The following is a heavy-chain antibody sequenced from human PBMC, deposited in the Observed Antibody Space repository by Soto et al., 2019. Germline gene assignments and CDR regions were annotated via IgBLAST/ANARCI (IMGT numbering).Heavy chain of an antibody. J-gene: IGHJ4*02. D-gene: IGHD3-22*01. V-gene: IGHV4-30-2*01. CDR1: GGSISSGGYS. CDR2: IYHSGST. CDR3: ARDQGDSSGYFDY. Sequence: QLQLQESGSGLVKPSQTLSLTCAVSGGSISSGGYSWSWIRQPPGKGLEWIGYIYHSGSTYYNPSLKSRVTISVDRSKNQFSLKLSSVTAADTAVYYCARDQGDSSGYFDYWGQGTLVTVSS.